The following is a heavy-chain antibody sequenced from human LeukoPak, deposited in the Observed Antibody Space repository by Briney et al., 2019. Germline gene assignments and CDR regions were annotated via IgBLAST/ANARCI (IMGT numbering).Heavy chain of an antibody. CDR3: ARDLDYDILTGNMYYFDY. CDR2: INPSGGST. Sequence: WASVKVSCKASGYTFTSYYMHWVRQAPGQGLEWMGIINPSGGSTSYAQKFQGRVTMTRDTSTSTAYMELRSLRSDDTAVYYCARDLDYDILTGNMYYFDYWGQGTLVTVSS. V-gene: IGHV1-46*01. CDR1: GYTFTSYY. J-gene: IGHJ4*02. D-gene: IGHD3-9*01.